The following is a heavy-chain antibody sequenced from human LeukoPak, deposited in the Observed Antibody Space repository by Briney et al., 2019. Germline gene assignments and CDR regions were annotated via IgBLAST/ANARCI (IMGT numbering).Heavy chain of an antibody. J-gene: IGHJ3*02. CDR3: AGSHSDLVFDI. V-gene: IGHV3-74*01. CDR1: GFTFSNYW. D-gene: IGHD6-6*01. CDR2: IHRDGSII. Sequence: GDSLRLSCVASGFTFSNYWMHWVRQAPGKGLVWVSQIHRDGSIIDSADSVKGRFTISRDNAKNTLYLQMNSLRAEDTAVYFCAGSHSDLVFDIWGQGTMVTVSS.